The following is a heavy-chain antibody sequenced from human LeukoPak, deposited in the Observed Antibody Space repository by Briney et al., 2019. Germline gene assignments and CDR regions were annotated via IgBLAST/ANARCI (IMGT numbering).Heavy chain of an antibody. Sequence: PGGSLRLSCAASGNYWMHWVRQVPGKGLVWVSHINSDGSWTSYADSVKGRFTISKDNAKNTVYLQMNSLRAEDTAVYYCAKDSRGSNVRVFDYWGQGTLVTVSS. J-gene: IGHJ4*02. CDR2: INSDGSWT. V-gene: IGHV3-74*01. CDR3: AKDSRGSNVRVFDY. D-gene: IGHD2-8*01. CDR1: GNYW.